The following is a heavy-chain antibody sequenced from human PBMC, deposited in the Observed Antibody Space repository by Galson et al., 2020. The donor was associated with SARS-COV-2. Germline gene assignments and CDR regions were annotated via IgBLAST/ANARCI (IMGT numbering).Heavy chain of an antibody. CDR3: AREIWVATSNYFDY. J-gene: IGHJ4*02. D-gene: IGHD5-12*01. CDR1: GYSISSGYY. Sequence: SETLSLTCAVSGYSISSGYYWGWIRQPPGKGLEWIGSIYHSGNTYYNPSLKSRVTISVDTSKNQFSLKLSSVTAADTAVYYCAREIWVATSNYFDYWGQGTLVTVSS. V-gene: IGHV4-38-2*02. CDR2: IYHSGNT.